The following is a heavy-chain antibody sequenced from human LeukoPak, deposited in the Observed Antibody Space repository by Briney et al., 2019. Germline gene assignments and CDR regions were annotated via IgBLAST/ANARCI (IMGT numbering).Heavy chain of an antibody. D-gene: IGHD2-21*01. CDR1: GFTFSSYE. CDR2: MSGSGGST. Sequence: GGSLRLSCAASGFTFSSYEMNWVRQAPGKGLEWVSGMSGSGGSTYYADSVKGRFTISRDNSKNTLYLQMNSLRAEDTAVYYCAKIVMGGDWFDPWGQGTLVTVSS. V-gene: IGHV3-23*01. J-gene: IGHJ5*02. CDR3: AKIVMGGDWFDP.